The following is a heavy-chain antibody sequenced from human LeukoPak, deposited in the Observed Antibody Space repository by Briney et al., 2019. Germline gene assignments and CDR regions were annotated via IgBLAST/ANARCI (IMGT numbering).Heavy chain of an antibody. Sequence: GGSLRLSCAASGFTFSSYAMHWVRQAPGKGLEWVAVISYDGSNKYYADSVKGRFTISRDNSKNTLYLQMNSLRAEDTAVYYCARERYCSSTSCYLFDYWGQGTPVTVSS. J-gene: IGHJ4*02. CDR1: GFTFSSYA. CDR3: ARERYCSSTSCYLFDY. CDR2: ISYDGSNK. D-gene: IGHD2-2*01. V-gene: IGHV3-30-3*01.